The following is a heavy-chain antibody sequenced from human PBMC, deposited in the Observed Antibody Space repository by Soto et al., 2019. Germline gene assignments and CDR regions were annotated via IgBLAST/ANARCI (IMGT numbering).Heavy chain of an antibody. CDR1: GYSFTSYW. CDR3: ARATYYYDSSGYYYYYGVDV. J-gene: IGHJ6*02. V-gene: IGHV5-51*01. CDR2: IYPGDSDT. Sequence: GESLKISCKGSGYSFTSYWIGWVRQMPGKGLEWMGIIYPGDSDTRYSPSFQGQVTISADKSISTAYLQWSSLKASDTAMYYCARATYYYDSSGYYYYYGVDVWGQGTTVTVSS. D-gene: IGHD3-22*01.